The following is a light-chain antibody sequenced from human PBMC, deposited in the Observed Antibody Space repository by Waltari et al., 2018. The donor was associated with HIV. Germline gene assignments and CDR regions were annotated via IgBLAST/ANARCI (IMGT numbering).Light chain of an antibody. V-gene: IGKV3-11*01. CDR2: DAS. CDR1: QSVSSY. Sequence: EIVLTQFPATLPLSSGERATLSCRASQSVSSYLAWYQQKPGQAPRLLIYDASNRAAGIPARFSGSGSGTDFTLTISSLETEDFAVYYCQQRSNWAPTFGQGTRLDIK. CDR3: QQRSNWAPT. J-gene: IGKJ5*01.